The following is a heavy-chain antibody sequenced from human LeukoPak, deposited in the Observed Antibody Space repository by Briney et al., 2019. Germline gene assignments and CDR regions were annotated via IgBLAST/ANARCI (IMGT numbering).Heavy chain of an antibody. D-gene: IGHD3-3*01. CDR1: GFTFSNYW. CDR2: INIDGTST. V-gene: IGHV3-74*01. CDR3: ARDHGFSYYYYYMDV. Sequence: GGSLRLSCAASGFTFSNYWMHWVRQVPGKGLVCVSRINIDGTSTSYADSVKGRFTISRDNAKNALYLQMNSLRAEDTAVYYCARDHGFSYYYYYMDVWGKGTTVTVSS. J-gene: IGHJ6*03.